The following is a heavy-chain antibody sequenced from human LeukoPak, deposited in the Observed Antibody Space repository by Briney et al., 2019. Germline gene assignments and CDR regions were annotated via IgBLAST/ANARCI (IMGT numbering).Heavy chain of an antibody. D-gene: IGHD3-10*01. Sequence: PGGSLRLSCAASGFIFSSYGMSWVRQAPGKGLQWISFISGSGSSIYYADSVKGRFTISRDNAKNSLYLQMNSLRAEDTALYYCARKLGELDFWGQGTLVSVSS. J-gene: IGHJ4*02. V-gene: IGHV3-21*01. CDR1: GFIFSSYG. CDR2: ISGSGSSI. CDR3: ARKLGELDF.